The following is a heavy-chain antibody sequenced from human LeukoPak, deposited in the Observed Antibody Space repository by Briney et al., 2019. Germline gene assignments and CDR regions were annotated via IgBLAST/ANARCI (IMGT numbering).Heavy chain of an antibody. CDR1: GVSMSSSSYCWY. CDR2: IYYSGTT. D-gene: IGHD6-13*01. J-gene: IGHJ5*02. V-gene: IGHV4-39*01. CDR3: ATSQYPIAAADNWFDP. Sequence: SSETLSLTCTVSGVSMSSSSYCWYWAWIRQPPGKGLEWIGTIYYSGTTYSNPSLKSRVTMSVDTSKNHFSLKLTSVTAADTAVYYCATSQYPIAAADNWFDPWGQGSLVTVSS.